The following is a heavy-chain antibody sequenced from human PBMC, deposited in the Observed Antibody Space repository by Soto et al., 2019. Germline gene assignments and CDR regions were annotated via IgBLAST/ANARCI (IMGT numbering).Heavy chain of an antibody. CDR2: ISYDGSNK. Sequence: QVQLVESGGGVVQPGRSLRLSCAASGFTFSSYAMHWVRQAPGKGLEWVAVISYDGSNKYYADSVKGRFTISRDNSKNTLYLQMNSLRAEDTAVYYCARDRVRSDPHAPRTPSCGMDVWGQGTTVTVSS. CDR1: GFTFSSYA. CDR3: ARDRVRSDPHAPRTPSCGMDV. D-gene: IGHD2-15*01. J-gene: IGHJ6*02. V-gene: IGHV3-30-3*01.